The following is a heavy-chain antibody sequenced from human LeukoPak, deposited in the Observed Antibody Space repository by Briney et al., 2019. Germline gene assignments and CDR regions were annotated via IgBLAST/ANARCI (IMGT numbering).Heavy chain of an antibody. D-gene: IGHD5-12*01. Sequence: GGSLRLSCAASGFTFNNAWMSWVRQAPGKGLEWVGRIKSKTDGGTTDYAAPVKGRFTISRGNSKNTLYLQMNSLRAEDTAVYYCARGPSGYHNTGGQGTLVTVSS. V-gene: IGHV3-15*01. CDR3: ARGPSGYHNT. CDR2: IKSKTDGGTT. J-gene: IGHJ4*02. CDR1: GFTFNNAW.